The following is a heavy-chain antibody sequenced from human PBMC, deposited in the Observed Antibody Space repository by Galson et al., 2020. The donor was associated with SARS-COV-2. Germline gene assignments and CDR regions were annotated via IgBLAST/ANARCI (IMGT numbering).Heavy chain of an antibody. D-gene: IGHD6-19*01. V-gene: IGHV3-7*01. J-gene: IGHJ6*02. CDR3: ARAGGGAVAGTYYYYGMDV. Sequence: GGSLRLSCAASGFTFSSYWMSWVRQAPGKGLEWVANIKQDGSEKYYVDSVKGRFTISRDNAKNSLYLQMNRLRAEDTAVYYCARAGGGAVAGTYYYYGMDVGGQGTTVTVSS. CDR2: IKQDGSEK. CDR1: GFTFSSYW.